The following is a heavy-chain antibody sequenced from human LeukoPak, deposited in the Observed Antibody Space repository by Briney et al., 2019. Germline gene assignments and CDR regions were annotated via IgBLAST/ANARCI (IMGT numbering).Heavy chain of an antibody. V-gene: IGHV4-59*08. J-gene: IGHJ6*03. D-gene: IGHD4-17*01. CDR2: IYYSGST. CDR3: ARRGPVTTPYCYYYMDV. Sequence: SETLSLTCTVSGGSISSYYWSWIRQPPGKGLEWIGYIYYSGSTNYNPSLKSRVTISVDTSENQFSLKLSSVTAADTAVYYCARRGPVTTPYCYYYMDVWGKGTTVTVSS. CDR1: GGSISSYY.